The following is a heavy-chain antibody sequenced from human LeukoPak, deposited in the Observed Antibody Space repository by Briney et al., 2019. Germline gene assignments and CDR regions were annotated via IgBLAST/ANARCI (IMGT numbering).Heavy chain of an antibody. CDR2: IYYSGST. D-gene: IGHD6-13*01. V-gene: IGHV4-59*12. J-gene: IGHJ4*02. CDR1: GGSISSYY. Sequence: TSETLSLTCTVSGGSISSYYWSWIRQPPGKGLEWIGYIYYSGSTYYNPSLKSRVTISVDTSKNQFSLKLSSVTAADTAVYYCARVAEAAAFDSWGQGTLVTVSS. CDR3: ARVAEAAAFDS.